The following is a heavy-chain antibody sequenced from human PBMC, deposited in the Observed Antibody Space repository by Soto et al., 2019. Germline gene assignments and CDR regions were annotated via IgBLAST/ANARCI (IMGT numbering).Heavy chain of an antibody. CDR1: GFTFSSYG. CDR3: AKAQYYDFWCGARVNNWFDP. J-gene: IGHJ5*02. D-gene: IGHD3-3*01. Sequence: GGSLRLSCAASGFTFSSYGMHWVRQAPGKGLEWVAVIWYDGSNKYYADSVKGRFTISRDNSKNTLYLQMNSLRAEDTAVYYCAKAQYYDFWCGARVNNWFDPWGQRAVLPVSS. CDR2: IWYDGSNK. V-gene: IGHV3-33*06.